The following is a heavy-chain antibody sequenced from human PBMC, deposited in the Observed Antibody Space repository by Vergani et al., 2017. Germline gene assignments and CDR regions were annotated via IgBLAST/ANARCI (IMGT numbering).Heavy chain of an antibody. CDR2: IRNKANDYTT. CDR1: GFIFSDHY. J-gene: IGHJ3*02. D-gene: IGHD1-1*01. V-gene: IGHV3-72*01. CDR3: VRVKGSSWNDHLYDI. Sequence: EVQVVESGGGLVQPGGSLRLSCAASGFIFSDHYMYWVRQPPGKGLEWVCRIRNKANDYTTQYAPSVKGRFTISSDDSKSYLYLQMNSLQTEDTALYYCVRVKGSSWNDHLYDIWGQGTLVTVSS.